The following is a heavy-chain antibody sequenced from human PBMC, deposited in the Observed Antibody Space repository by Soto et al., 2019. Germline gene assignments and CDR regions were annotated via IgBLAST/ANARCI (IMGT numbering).Heavy chain of an antibody. CDR2: IYYSGST. CDR3: ARGAVPTNLSGFDP. D-gene: IGHD4-17*01. Sequence: PSETLSLTCADYGGFLSESYWTWTRQPPGKGLEWIGYIYYSGSTYYNPSLKSRVTISVDTSKNQFSLKLSSVTAADTAVYYCARGAVPTNLSGFDPWGQGTQVTVSS. CDR1: GGFLSESY. J-gene: IGHJ5*02. V-gene: IGHV4-30-4*08.